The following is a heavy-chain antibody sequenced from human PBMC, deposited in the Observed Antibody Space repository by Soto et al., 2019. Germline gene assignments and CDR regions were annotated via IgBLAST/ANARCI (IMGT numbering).Heavy chain of an antibody. Sequence: SETLSLTCAVYGGSFSGYSWTWIRQPPGTGLEWIGEINHTGSTNYNPSLKSRVTISVDTSKNQFSLKLTSVTAADTAVYYCARDKITGLFDYWGQGALVTVSS. D-gene: IGHD2-8*02. CDR2: INHTGST. V-gene: IGHV4-34*01. J-gene: IGHJ4*02. CDR3: ARDKITGLFDY. CDR1: GGSFSGYS.